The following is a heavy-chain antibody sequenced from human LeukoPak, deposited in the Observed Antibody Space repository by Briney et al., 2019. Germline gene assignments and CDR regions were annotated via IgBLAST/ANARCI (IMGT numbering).Heavy chain of an antibody. CDR1: GFTFSRYA. J-gene: IGHJ4*02. CDR2: ISGSGSST. CDR3: AKDYYDSSGPSFDY. D-gene: IGHD3-22*01. Sequence: PGGSLRLSCAASGFTFSRYAMSCVRQAPGRGLEWVSVISGSGSSTYYADSVKGRFTISRDTSKNTLYLQMNSLRAEDTAIYYCAKDYYDSSGPSFDYWGQGTLVTVSS. V-gene: IGHV3-23*01.